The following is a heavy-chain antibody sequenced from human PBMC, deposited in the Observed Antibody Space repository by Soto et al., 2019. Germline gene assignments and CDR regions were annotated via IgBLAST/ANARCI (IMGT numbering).Heavy chain of an antibody. CDR2: LYGNDAK. Sequence: QITLKESGPTLVKPTQTLTLTCTFSGFSLTTNTVAVGWIRQPPGKALEWLAILYGNDAKFYSPSLKSGLTITKDASTSQVVLTMTNMDPVDTATYYCARRYDPYYFDYWGQGTLVTVSS. D-gene: IGHD1-1*01. CDR1: GFSLTTNTVA. V-gene: IGHV2-5*01. J-gene: IGHJ4*02. CDR3: ARRYDPYYFDY.